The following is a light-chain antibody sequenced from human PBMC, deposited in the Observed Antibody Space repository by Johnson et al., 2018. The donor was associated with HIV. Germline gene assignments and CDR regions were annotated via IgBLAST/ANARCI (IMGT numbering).Light chain of an antibody. CDR1: SSNIGNNY. J-gene: IGLJ1*01. CDR2: DNN. Sequence: QSVLTQPPSVSAAPGQKVTISCSGSSSNIGNNYVSWYQQLPGTAPKLLIYDNNKRPSGIPDRFSGSKSGTSATLGITGLQTGDEADYYSGTWESSLRAGPLPFFGTGPKVTVL. CDR3: GTWESSLRAGPLPF. V-gene: IGLV1-51*01.